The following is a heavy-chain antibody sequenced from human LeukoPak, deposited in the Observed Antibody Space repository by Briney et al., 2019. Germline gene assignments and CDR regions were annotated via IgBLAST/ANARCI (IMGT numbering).Heavy chain of an antibody. D-gene: IGHD6-13*01. CDR1: GDSISMHY. Sequence: PSETLSLTCSVSGDSISMHYWSWIRQPPGKGLERIGYIDHTGSTHYNPSLNSRVTISRDTSKNPFSLELSSVTAPDTAVYFCARGRVSSSSWSSTYYYYFYMDVWGKGTTVTVSS. V-gene: IGHV4-59*11. J-gene: IGHJ6*03. CDR2: IDHTGST. CDR3: ARGRVSSSSWSSTYYYYFYMDV.